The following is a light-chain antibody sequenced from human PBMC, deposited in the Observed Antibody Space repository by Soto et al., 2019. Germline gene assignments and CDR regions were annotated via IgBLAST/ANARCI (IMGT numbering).Light chain of an antibody. V-gene: IGKV3-20*01. Sequence: IVLTQSPATLSLSPGERATLSCRASQSVSSYLGWYQQKPGQAPRLLIYDASNRASDIPDRFSGSGSWTDFTLTIGRLEPEDFAVYYCLQYGSSPHTFGQGTRLEIK. CDR2: DAS. CDR3: LQYGSSPHT. J-gene: IGKJ5*01. CDR1: QSVSSY.